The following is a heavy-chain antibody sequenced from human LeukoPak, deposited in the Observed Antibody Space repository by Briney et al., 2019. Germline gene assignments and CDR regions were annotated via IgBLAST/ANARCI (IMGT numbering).Heavy chain of an antibody. CDR3: ARATAPSSPYWPAVPLFDY. D-gene: IGHD2-15*01. Sequence: SETLSLTCTVSGGSISSGDYYWSWIRQPPGKGLEWIGYIYYSGSTYYNPSLKSRVTISVDTSENQFSLKLSSVTAADTAVYYCARATAPSSPYWPAVPLFDYWGQGTLVTVSS. J-gene: IGHJ4*02. CDR1: GGSISSGDYY. V-gene: IGHV4-30-4*08. CDR2: IYYSGST.